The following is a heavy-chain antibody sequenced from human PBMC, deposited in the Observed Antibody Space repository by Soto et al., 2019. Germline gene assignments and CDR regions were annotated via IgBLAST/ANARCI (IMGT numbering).Heavy chain of an antibody. Sequence: EPLSLTCSVSGGCLNNFYWNWIRQTAGKGLEWIGRIHASGNTNYNPSIKSRATLSVDTSKNQFSLKVRSVTAADTAVYYCARSSHKESWFDPWGQGTLVTVSS. CDR2: IHASGNT. CDR1: GGCLNNFY. CDR3: ARSSHKESWFDP. D-gene: IGHD6-19*01. V-gene: IGHV4-4*07. J-gene: IGHJ5*02.